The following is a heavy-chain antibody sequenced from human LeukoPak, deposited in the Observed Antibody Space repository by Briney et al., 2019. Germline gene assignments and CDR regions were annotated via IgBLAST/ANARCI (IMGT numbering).Heavy chain of an antibody. D-gene: IGHD2-15*01. Sequence: GGSLRLSCAASGFIFSSYAMSWVRQAPGKGLEWVSGISSSGYNTYHADSVKGRFTISRDNSKNTLYLLMNSLRAEDTAVYYCAKDTGTSRNYIALVAATHFWGRGALLTVSS. CDR1: GFIFSSYA. CDR2: ISSSGYNT. V-gene: IGHV3-23*01. CDR3: AKDTGTSRNYIALVAATHF. J-gene: IGHJ4*02.